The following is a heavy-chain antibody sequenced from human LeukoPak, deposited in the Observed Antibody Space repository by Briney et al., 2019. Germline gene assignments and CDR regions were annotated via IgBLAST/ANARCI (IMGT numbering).Heavy chain of an antibody. D-gene: IGHD3-3*01. CDR1: GYSISSGYY. V-gene: IGHV4-38-2*01. CDR2: IYHSGST. J-gene: IGHJ6*03. Sequence: SETLSLTCAVSGYSISSGYYWGWIRQPPGKGLEWIGSIYHSGSTYYSPSLKSRVTISVDTSKNQFSLKLSSVTAADTAVYYCARSLWSGYYGYMDVWGKGTTVTVSS. CDR3: ARSLWSGYYGYMDV.